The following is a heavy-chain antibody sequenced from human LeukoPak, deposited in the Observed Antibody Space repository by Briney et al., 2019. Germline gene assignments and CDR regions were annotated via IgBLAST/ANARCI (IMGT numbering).Heavy chain of an antibody. Sequence: SETLSLTCAVSGGSISSGGYPWSWIRQPPGKGLEWIGYIYHSGSTYYNPSLKSRVTISVDRSKNQFSLKLSSVTAADTAVYYCARVNDGWAFDYWGQGTLVTVSS. D-gene: IGHD1-1*01. CDR3: ARVNDGWAFDY. CDR1: GGSISSGGYP. J-gene: IGHJ4*02. CDR2: IYHSGST. V-gene: IGHV4-30-2*01.